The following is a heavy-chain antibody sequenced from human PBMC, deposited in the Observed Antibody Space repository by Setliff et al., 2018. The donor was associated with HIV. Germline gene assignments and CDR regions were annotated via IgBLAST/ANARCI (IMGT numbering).Heavy chain of an antibody. Sequence: ASVKVSFKASGHTFTNVDIQWLRRATGQGLEWMGWMNPNSGVSGYAQKFQGRVTTTRDTSISTAYMELSSLTSEDTGVYYCASGKGVGGVIITGGLDVWGKGTTVTVSS. J-gene: IGHJ6*04. CDR3: ASGKGVGGVIITGGLDV. V-gene: IGHV1-8*01. D-gene: IGHD3-10*01. CDR1: GHTFTNVD. CDR2: MNPNSGVS.